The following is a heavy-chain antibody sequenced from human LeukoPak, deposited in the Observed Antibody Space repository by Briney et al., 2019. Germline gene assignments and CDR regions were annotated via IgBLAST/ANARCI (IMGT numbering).Heavy chain of an antibody. Sequence: PGGSLRLSCAASGFTFSSYGMHWVRQAPGKGLEWVAFIRYDGSNKYYADSVKGRFTISRDNAKNSLYLQMNSLRAEDTAVYYCARVALGAKGPFDYWGQGTLVTVSS. CDR1: GFTFSSYG. J-gene: IGHJ4*02. CDR2: IRYDGSNK. CDR3: ARVALGAKGPFDY. D-gene: IGHD1-26*01. V-gene: IGHV3-30*02.